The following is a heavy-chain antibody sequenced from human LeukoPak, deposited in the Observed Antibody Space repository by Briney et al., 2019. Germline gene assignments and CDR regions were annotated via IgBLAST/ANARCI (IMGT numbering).Heavy chain of an antibody. V-gene: IGHV3-30-3*01. CDR2: ISYDGSNK. J-gene: IGHJ6*02. D-gene: IGHD1-1*01. Sequence: GGSLRLSCAASGFTVSSNYMSWVRQAPGKGLEWVAVISYDGSNKYYADSVKGRFTISRDNSKNTLYLQMNSLRAEDTAVYYCARAPRRPYYYYYGMDVWGQGTTVTVSS. CDR3: ARAPRRPYYYYYGMDV. CDR1: GFTVSSNY.